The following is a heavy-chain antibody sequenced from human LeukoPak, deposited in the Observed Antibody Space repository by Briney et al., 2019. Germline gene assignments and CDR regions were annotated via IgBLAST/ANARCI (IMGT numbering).Heavy chain of an antibody. J-gene: IGHJ4*02. CDR1: GGTFSSYT. V-gene: IGHV1-69*02. Sequence: ASVKVSCKASGGTFSSYTISWVRQAPGQGLEWMGRIIPILGIANYAQKFQGRVTITADKSTSTAYMELSSLRPEDTAVYYCARGYSYGKIDYWGQGTLVTVSS. CDR3: ARGYSYGKIDY. D-gene: IGHD5-18*01. CDR2: IIPILGIA.